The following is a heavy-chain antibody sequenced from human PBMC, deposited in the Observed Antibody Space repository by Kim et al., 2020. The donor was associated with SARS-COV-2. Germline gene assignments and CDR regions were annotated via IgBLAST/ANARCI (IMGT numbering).Heavy chain of an antibody. Sequence: SVKVSCKASGGTFSSYAISWVRQAPGQGLEWMGRIIPILGIANYAQKFQGRVTITADKSTNTAYMELSSLRSEDTAVYYCARALGPTDNYYYYGMDVWGQGTTVTVSS. CDR3: ARALGPTDNYYYYGMDV. CDR2: IIPILGIA. J-gene: IGHJ6*02. D-gene: IGHD1-26*01. V-gene: IGHV1-69*04. CDR1: GGTFSSYA.